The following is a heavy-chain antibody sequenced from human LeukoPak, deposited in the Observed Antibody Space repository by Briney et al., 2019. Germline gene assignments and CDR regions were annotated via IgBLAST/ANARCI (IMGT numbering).Heavy chain of an antibody. D-gene: IGHD3-10*01. J-gene: IGHJ3*02. CDR2: IYYSGST. Sequence: SETLSLTCTVSGGSISSYYWSWIRQPPGKGLEWIGYIYYSGSTNYNPSLKSRVTISVDTSKNQFSLKLSSVTAADTAVYYCARESTGVRGAPPAFDIWGQGTMVTVSS. CDR1: GGSISSYY. CDR3: ARESTGVRGAPPAFDI. V-gene: IGHV4-59*12.